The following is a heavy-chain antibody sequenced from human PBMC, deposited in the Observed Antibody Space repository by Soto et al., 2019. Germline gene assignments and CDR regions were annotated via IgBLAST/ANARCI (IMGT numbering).Heavy chain of an antibody. V-gene: IGHV1-46*01. CDR1: GYTFTSYY. J-gene: IGHJ5*02. CDR2: INPSGGST. Sequence: EASVKVSCKASGYTFTSYYMHWVRQAPGQGLEWMGIINPSGGSTSYAQKFQGRVTMTRDTSTSTVYMELSSLRSEDTAVYYCAGQQLVHGWFDPWGQGTLVTVSS. CDR3: AGQQLVHGWFDP. D-gene: IGHD6-13*01.